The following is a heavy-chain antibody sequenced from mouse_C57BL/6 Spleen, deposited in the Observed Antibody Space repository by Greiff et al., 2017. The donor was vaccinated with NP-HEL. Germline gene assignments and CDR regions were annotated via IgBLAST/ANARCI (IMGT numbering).Heavy chain of an antibody. V-gene: IGHV2-5*01. J-gene: IGHJ3*01. D-gene: IGHD4-1*01. CDR2: IWRGGST. Sequence: VQLKESGPGLVQPSQRLSIPCTVSGFSLTPYGVHWVRQSPRKGLEWLGVIWRGGSTDYHAAFMSRLRITKDNSKSQVFVKMHSLQADDTAIYYCAKANWDGGFAYWGQGTMVTVSA. CDR3: AKANWDGGFAY. CDR1: GFSLTPYG.